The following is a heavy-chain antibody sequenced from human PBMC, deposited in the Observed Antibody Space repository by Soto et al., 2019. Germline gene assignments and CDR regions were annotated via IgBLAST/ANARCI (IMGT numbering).Heavy chain of an antibody. J-gene: IGHJ4*02. CDR1: GFTFDDYA. Sequence: GVSLSLSCEASGFTFDDYAMHWVRQAPGKGLTWVSRISDDGSTATYADSVKGRFVISRDNAKNSLYLEMNTLRADDSGLYYCARGPRVSSTGTGAHWGRGTLVTVSS. D-gene: IGHD1-1*01. V-gene: IGHV3-43*02. CDR2: ISDDGSTA. CDR3: ARGPRVSSTGTGAH.